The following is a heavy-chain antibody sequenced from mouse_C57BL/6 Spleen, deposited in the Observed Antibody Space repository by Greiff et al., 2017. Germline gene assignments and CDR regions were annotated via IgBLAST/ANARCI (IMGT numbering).Heavy chain of an antibody. Sequence: EVQLVESGPGLVKPSQSLSLTCSVTGYSITSGYYWNWIRQFPGNKLEWMGYISYDGSNNYNPSLKNRISITRDTSKNQFFLKLNSVTTEDTATYYCARGGYYGSFDYWGQGTTLTVSS. V-gene: IGHV3-6*01. CDR2: ISYDGSN. D-gene: IGHD1-1*01. J-gene: IGHJ2*01. CDR1: GYSITSGYY. CDR3: ARGGYYGSFDY.